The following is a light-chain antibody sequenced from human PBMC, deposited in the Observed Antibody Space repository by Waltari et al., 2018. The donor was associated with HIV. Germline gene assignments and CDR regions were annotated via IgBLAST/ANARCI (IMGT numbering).Light chain of an antibody. CDR1: QSISSY. J-gene: IGKJ1*01. CDR2: AAS. Sequence: EIQMTQSPSSLSASVGDRVTITCRASQSISSYLNWYQQKPGKAPKLLIYAASSLQGGVPSRFSGSGSGTDFTLTISSLQPEDSAAYYCQQSYNTPWTFGQGTKVEIK. CDR3: QQSYNTPWT. V-gene: IGKV1-39*01.